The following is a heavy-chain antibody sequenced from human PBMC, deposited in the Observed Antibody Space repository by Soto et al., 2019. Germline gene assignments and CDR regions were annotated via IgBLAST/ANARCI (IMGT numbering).Heavy chain of an antibody. CDR3: ARVLSGTSLFDY. J-gene: IGHJ4*02. Sequence: SETLSLTCTVSGGAIISDYWSWIRQPPGKGLEWIGYISYSGSTNYNPSLKSLATISVDTSKNQFSLKLSSVTAADTDVYYCARVLSGTSLFDYWGQGTLVNVSS. V-gene: IGHV4-59*01. CDR2: ISYSGST. CDR1: GGAIISDY. D-gene: IGHD1-26*01.